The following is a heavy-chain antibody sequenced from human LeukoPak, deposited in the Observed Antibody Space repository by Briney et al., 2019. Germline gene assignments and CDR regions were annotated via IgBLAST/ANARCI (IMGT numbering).Heavy chain of an antibody. CDR3: AKAGEAAIHNWIDP. J-gene: IGHJ5*02. D-gene: IGHD3-10*01. Sequence: PGGSLRLSCGASGFTFSSYAMSWVRQAPGKGLEWVSAISGSGSSTYYADSVKGRFTISRDNSKNTLYLQMNSLRAEDTAVYYCAKAGEAAIHNWIDPWGQGTLVTVSS. CDR2: ISGSGSST. CDR1: GFTFSSYA. V-gene: IGHV3-23*01.